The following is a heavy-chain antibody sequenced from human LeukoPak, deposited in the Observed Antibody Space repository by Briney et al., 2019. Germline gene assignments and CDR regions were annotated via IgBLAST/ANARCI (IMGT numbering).Heavy chain of an antibody. CDR2: IYPGDSDN. Sequence: GESLKISRKGSGYNFTSYWIGWVRQMPGKGLELIGIIYPGDSDNRYSPSFQGPVNISADKSISTAYLQWSSLKASDTAMYYCARSLYSGYDYPLFDYWGQGTLVTVSS. V-gene: IGHV5-51*01. D-gene: IGHD5-12*01. CDR3: ARSLYSGYDYPLFDY. J-gene: IGHJ4*02. CDR1: GYNFTSYW.